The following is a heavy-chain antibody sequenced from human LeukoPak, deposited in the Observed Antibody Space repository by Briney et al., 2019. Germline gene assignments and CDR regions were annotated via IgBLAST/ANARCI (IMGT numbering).Heavy chain of an antibody. J-gene: IGHJ4*02. D-gene: IGHD3-3*01. CDR3: ATDKAPGLRFLEWLW. CDR2: VKKDASEK. V-gene: IGHV3-7*01. CDR1: GFTFSNNW. Sequence: GSLRLSCAASGFTFSNNWMTWVRQAPGKGLEWVASVKKDASEKYYVDSVKGRFTISRDNAKNSLYLQMNSLRVEDTAVYYCATDKAPGLRFLEWLWWGQGTLVTVSS.